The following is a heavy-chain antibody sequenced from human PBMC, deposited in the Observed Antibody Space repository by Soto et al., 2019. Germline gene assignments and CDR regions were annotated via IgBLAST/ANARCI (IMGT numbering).Heavy chain of an antibody. CDR2: VTGSGGRA. J-gene: IGHJ3*02. CDR1: GFTFYSYA. D-gene: IGHD3-16*01. CDR3: AKDRLVGGYANDAFDI. V-gene: IGHV3-23*01. Sequence: EVQLLQSGGGLVQPGGSLRLSCVASGFTFYSYAMTWVRQAPGKGLEWVSAVTGSGGRAFYADSVKGRFTISRDNSNNTLYLQMISLRAEDTAVYYCAKDRLVGGYANDAFDIWGQGTVVTVSS.